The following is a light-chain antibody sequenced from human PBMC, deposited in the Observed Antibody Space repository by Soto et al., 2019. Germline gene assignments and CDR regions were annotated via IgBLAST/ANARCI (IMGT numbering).Light chain of an antibody. Sequence: DIQMTQSPSTLSASVGDRVTITCRASESISSWLAWYQQKPGKAPKLLIYEASSLESGVPSRFSGSGSGTEFTLTISSLQPDYFATYSCQQYEAYPLTFGGGTKVEIK. CDR1: ESISSW. J-gene: IGKJ4*01. CDR3: QQYEAYPLT. CDR2: EAS. V-gene: IGKV1-5*03.